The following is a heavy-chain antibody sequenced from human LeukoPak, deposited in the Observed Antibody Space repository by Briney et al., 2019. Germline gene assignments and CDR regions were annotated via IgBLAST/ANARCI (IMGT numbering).Heavy chain of an antibody. CDR1: GGSISSGGYY. Sequence: PSETLSLTCTVSGGSISSGGYYWSWIRQHPGKGLEWIGYIYYSGSTNYNPSLNSRVTISVDTSKNQFSLKLASVTAADTAVYYCARHETCAGGPCSTGRWFDPWGHGTPVTVSS. CDR2: IYYSGST. D-gene: IGHD2-8*02. V-gene: IGHV4-61*08. CDR3: ARHETCAGGPCSTGRWFDP. J-gene: IGHJ5*02.